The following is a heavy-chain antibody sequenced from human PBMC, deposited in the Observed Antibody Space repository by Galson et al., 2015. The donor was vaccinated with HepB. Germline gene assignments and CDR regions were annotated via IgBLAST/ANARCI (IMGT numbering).Heavy chain of an antibody. Sequence: SLRLSCAASGLSFSNHWMHWVRQAPGKGLIWVSQINGDGGRTTYADSLKGRFTISRDNAERTLYLQMNSLTAEDTAVYYCTKGGPRYAVDVWGQGTTVTVSS. J-gene: IGHJ6*02. D-gene: IGHD1-1*01. CDR1: GLSFSNHW. CDR2: INGDGGRT. CDR3: TKGGPRYAVDV. V-gene: IGHV3-74*01.